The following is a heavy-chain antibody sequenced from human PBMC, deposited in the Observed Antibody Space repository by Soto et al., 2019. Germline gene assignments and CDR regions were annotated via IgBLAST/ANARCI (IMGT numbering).Heavy chain of an antibody. D-gene: IGHD5-12*01. CDR3: ARMEGVGYNPQLFDY. CDR2: IYYSGST. CDR1: GGSISSSSYY. V-gene: IGHV4-39*07. Sequence: SETLSLTCTVSGGSISSSSYYWGWIRQPPGKGLEWIGSIYYSGSTNYNPSLKSRVTISVDTSKNQFSLKLSSVTAADTAVYYCARMEGVGYNPQLFDYWGQGTLVTVSS. J-gene: IGHJ4*02.